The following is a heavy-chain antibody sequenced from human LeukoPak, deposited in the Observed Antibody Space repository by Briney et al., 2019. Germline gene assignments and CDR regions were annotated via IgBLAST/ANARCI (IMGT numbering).Heavy chain of an antibody. CDR2: IYTSGST. D-gene: IGHD3-10*01. Sequence: SQTLSLTCTVSGGSISSGSYYWSWIRQPAGKGLEWIGRIYTSGSTNNNPSLKSRVTISVDTSKNQFSLKLSSVTAADTAVYYCARGGYYYGSVDVWGKGTTVTISS. J-gene: IGHJ6*04. CDR1: GGSISSGSYY. V-gene: IGHV4-61*02. CDR3: ARGGYYYGSVDV.